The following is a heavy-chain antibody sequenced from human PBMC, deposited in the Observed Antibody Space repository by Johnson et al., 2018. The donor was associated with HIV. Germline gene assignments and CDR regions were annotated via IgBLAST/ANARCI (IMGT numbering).Heavy chain of an antibody. Sequence: QVQLVESGGGVVQPGRSLRLSCAASGFTFNSYALHWVRQAPGKGLEWVAVISYDGSNKYYADSVKGRFTISRDNAKNSLYLQMNSLRAEDTAVYYCAREIIFRGAFDIWGQGTVVTVSS. CDR3: AREIIFRGAFDI. CDR1: GFTFNSYA. CDR2: ISYDGSNK. V-gene: IGHV3-30*04. D-gene: IGHD3-10*01. J-gene: IGHJ3*02.